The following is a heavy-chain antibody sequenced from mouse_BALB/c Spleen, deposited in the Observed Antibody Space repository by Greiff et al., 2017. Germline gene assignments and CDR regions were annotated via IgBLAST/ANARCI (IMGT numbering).Heavy chain of an antibody. D-gene: IGHD1-1*01. CDR2: ISYSGST. CDR1: GDSITSGY. CDR3: ARKRDYYVSSYWYFDV. J-gene: IGHJ1*01. Sequence: EVKVVESGPSLVKPSQTLSLTCSVTGDSITSGYWNWIRKFPGNKLEYMGYISYSGSTYYNPSLKSRISITRDTSKNQYYLQLNSVTTEDTATYYCARKRDYYVSSYWYFDVWGAGTTVTVSS. V-gene: IGHV3-8*02.